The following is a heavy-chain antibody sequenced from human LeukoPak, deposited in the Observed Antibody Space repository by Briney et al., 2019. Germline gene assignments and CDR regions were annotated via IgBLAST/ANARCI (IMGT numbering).Heavy chain of an antibody. CDR2: IYYSGST. D-gene: IGHD4-17*01. J-gene: IGHJ5*02. V-gene: IGHV4-59*01. CDR1: GGSFSGYY. CDR3: ARGVDYGDDNWFDP. Sequence: SETLSLTCAVYGGSFSGYYWSWIRQPPGKGLEWIGYIYYSGSTNYNPSLKSRVTISVDTSKNQFSLKLSSVTAADTAVYYCARGVDYGDDNWFDPWGQGTLVTVSS.